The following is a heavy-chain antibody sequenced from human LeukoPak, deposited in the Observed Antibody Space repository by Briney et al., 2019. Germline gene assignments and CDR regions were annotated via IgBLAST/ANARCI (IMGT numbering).Heavy chain of an antibody. CDR1: GGSISSGSYY. J-gene: IGHJ3*02. CDR2: IYTSGST. CDR3: ASLAWVTTTLDAFDI. D-gene: IGHD2-21*02. V-gene: IGHV4-61*02. Sequence: PSQTLSLTCTVSGGSISSGSYYGTWIRQPAGKGLVRLGRIYTSGSTNSNPSLKSRVTISVDTSKNQFSLKLSSVTAADTAVYYCASLAWVTTTLDAFDIWGQGTMVTVSS.